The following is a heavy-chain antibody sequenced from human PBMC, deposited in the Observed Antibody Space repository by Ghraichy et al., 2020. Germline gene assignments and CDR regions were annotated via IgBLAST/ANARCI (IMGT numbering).Heavy chain of an antibody. D-gene: IGHD6-13*01. CDR2: IWYDGSNK. J-gene: IGHJ6*02. Sequence: GGSLRLSCAASGFTFSSYGMHWVRQAPGKGLEWVAVIWYDGSNKYYADSVKGRFTISRDNSKNTLYLQMNSLRAEDTAVYYCARDGAAAAGTGTYYYYYGMDVWGQGTTVTVSS. CDR3: ARDGAAAAGTGTYYYYYGMDV. CDR1: GFTFSSYG. V-gene: IGHV3-33*01.